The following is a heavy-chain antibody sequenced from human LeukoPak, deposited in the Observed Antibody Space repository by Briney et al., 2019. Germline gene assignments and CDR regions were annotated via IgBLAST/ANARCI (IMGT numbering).Heavy chain of an antibody. CDR3: ARDSSSGGSCYSCYFDY. CDR1: GFTFSSYS. Sequence: GGSLRLSCAASGFTFSSYSMSWVRQAPGKGLEWVSSISSSSSYIYYADSVKGRFTISRDNAKNSLYLQMNSLRAEDTAVYYCARDSSSGGSCYSCYFDYWGQGTLVTVSS. D-gene: IGHD2-15*01. J-gene: IGHJ4*02. CDR2: ISSSSSYI. V-gene: IGHV3-21*01.